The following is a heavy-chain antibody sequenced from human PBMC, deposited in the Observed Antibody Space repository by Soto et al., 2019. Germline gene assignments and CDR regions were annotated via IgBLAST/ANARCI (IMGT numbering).Heavy chain of an antibody. J-gene: IGHJ4*02. V-gene: IGHV4-61*01. Sequence: TSETLSLTCTVSGGSVSSGSYYWSWIRQPPGKGLEWIGYIYYSGSTNYNPSLKSRVTISVDTSKNQFSLKLSSVTAADTAVYYCAREVRVYYDSSAFADYWGQGTLVTVS. D-gene: IGHD3-22*01. CDR2: IYYSGST. CDR1: GGSVSSGSYY. CDR3: AREVRVYYDSSAFADY.